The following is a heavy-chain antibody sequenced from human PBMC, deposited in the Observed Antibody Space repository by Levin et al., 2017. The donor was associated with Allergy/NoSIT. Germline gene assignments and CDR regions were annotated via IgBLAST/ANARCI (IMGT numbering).Heavy chain of an antibody. CDR3: ASSPHGYTYDFDN. Sequence: SETLSLTCAVYGGSFSDYYWSWIRQPPGKGLEWIGEIDHSGSTSYYPSFKSRVTISANTSKNQFSLKLRSVTTADTAVYYCASSPHGYTYDFDNGGRGTLVTVSS. V-gene: IGHV4-34*01. J-gene: IGHJ4*02. CDR2: IDHSGST. CDR1: GGSFSDYY. D-gene: IGHD5-18*01.